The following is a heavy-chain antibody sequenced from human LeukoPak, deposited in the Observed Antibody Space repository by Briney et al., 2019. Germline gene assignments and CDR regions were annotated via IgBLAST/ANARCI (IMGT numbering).Heavy chain of an antibody. D-gene: IGHD3-3*01. J-gene: IGHJ4*02. CDR1: GFTVSSNY. Sequence: PGGSLRLSCAASGFTVSSNYISWVRQAPGKGLEWVSGISGSGDNTYYAASVQGRFTISRDNSKNTLYLQMNSLRAEDTAVYYCASELRFLEWLPDYWGQGTLVTVSS. V-gene: IGHV3-53*01. CDR3: ASELRFLEWLPDY. CDR2: ISGSGDNT.